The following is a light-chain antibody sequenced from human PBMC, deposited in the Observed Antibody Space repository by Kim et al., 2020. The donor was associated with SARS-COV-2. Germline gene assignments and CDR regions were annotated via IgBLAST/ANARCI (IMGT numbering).Light chain of an antibody. J-gene: IGKJ4*01. V-gene: IGKV3-11*01. Sequence: PGESATLSCRASHNVGINLAWYQQTPGQAPRLLIYDAAMRAAGIPDRFSGSGSGTDFTLTIGSLAPEDFAIYYCQQRGSWPPALIFGGGTKVDIK. CDR2: DAA. CDR3: QQRGSWPPALI. CDR1: HNVGIN.